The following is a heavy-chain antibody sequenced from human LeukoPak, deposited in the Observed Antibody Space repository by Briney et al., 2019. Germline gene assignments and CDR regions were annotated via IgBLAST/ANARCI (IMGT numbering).Heavy chain of an antibody. V-gene: IGHV4-34*01. D-gene: IGHD4-23*01. CDR3: AREGYGDNSGALDY. J-gene: IGHJ4*02. Sequence: KPSETLSLTCAVYGGSFSGYYWSWIRQPPGKGLEWIGEINHSGSTNYNPSLKSRVTIPVDTSKNQFSLKLNSVTAADTAVYYCAREGYGDNSGALDYWGRGTLVSVSS. CDR2: INHSGST. CDR1: GGSFSGYY.